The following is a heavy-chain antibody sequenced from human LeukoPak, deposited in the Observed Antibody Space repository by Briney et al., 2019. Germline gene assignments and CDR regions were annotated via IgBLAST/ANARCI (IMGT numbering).Heavy chain of an antibody. Sequence: SVKVSCKASGGTLSSYAISWVRQAPGQGLEWMGGIIPIFGTANYAQKFQGRVTITTDESTSTAYMELSSLRSEDTAVYYCARESGYCSGGSCYSYYYMDVWGKGTTVTVSS. CDR2: IIPIFGTA. V-gene: IGHV1-69*05. D-gene: IGHD2-15*01. CDR1: GGTLSSYA. J-gene: IGHJ6*03. CDR3: ARESGYCSGGSCYSYYYMDV.